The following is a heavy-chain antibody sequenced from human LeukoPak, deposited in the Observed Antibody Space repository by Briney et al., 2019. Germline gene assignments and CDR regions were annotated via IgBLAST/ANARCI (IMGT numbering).Heavy chain of an antibody. D-gene: IGHD3-22*01. CDR2: INPNSGGT. J-gene: IGHJ6*03. CDR1: GYTFTGYY. V-gene: IGHV1-2*06. Sequence: ASVKVSCKASGYTFTGYYMHWVRQAPGQGLEWMGRINPNSGGTNYAQKFQGRVTMTRDTSISTAYMELSRLRSDDTAVYYRARLHDRSGYYSHDFSYYMDVWGKGTTVTVSS. CDR3: ARLHDRSGYYSHDFSYYMDV.